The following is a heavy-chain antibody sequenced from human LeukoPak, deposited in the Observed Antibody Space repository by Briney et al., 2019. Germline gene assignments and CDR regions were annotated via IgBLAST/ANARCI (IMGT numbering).Heavy chain of an antibody. V-gene: IGHV3-30-3*01. Sequence: RGSLRLSCAASGFTFRNYVIHWVRQAPGKGLEWVAVTSSDLNVKLYADSVKGRFTISRDNTRSTLYLQMNSLRPEDTTIYYCAREGYYGSGSPPSLYFDYWGQGTLVTVSS. J-gene: IGHJ4*02. D-gene: IGHD3-10*01. CDR3: AREGYYGSGSPPSLYFDY. CDR2: TSSDLNVK. CDR1: GFTFRNYV.